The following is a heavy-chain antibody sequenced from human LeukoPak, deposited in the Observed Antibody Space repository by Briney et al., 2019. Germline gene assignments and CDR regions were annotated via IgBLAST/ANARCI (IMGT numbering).Heavy chain of an antibody. CDR1: GGSISTFY. V-gene: IGHV4-59*08. CDR3: ASNYYGSGSLDY. Sequence: PSETLSLTCTVSGGSISTFYWSWIRQPPGKGLEWIGFIFFSGNTNYNPSLKSRVTISVDTSKNQFSLKVSSVTAADTAVYYCASNYYGSGSLDYWGQGNLVTVSS. J-gene: IGHJ4*02. CDR2: IFFSGNT. D-gene: IGHD3-10*01.